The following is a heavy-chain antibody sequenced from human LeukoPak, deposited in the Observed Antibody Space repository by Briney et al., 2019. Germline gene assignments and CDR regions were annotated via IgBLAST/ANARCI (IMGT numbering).Heavy chain of an antibody. CDR2: IYYSGST. Sequence: TLSLTCTVSGGSISSGGYYWSWIRQHPGKGLEWIGYIYYSGSTYYNPSLKSRVTISVDTSKNQFPLKLSSVTAADTAVYYCARGTPPGLPAVFDYWGQGTLVTVSS. CDR1: GGSISSGGYY. CDR3: ARGTPPGLPAVFDY. J-gene: IGHJ4*02. D-gene: IGHD1-14*01. V-gene: IGHV4-31*03.